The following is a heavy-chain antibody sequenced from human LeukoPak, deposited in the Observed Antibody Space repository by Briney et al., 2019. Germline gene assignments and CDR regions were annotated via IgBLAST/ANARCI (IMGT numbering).Heavy chain of an antibody. D-gene: IGHD4-17*01. CDR2: INPNSGGT. CDR3: ASGRDYGDERGAFDI. J-gene: IGHJ3*02. CDR1: GYTFTSQG. V-gene: IGHV1-2*02. Sequence: ASVKVSCKTSGYTFTSQGISWVRQAPGQGLEWMGWINPNSGGTNYAQKFQGRVTMTRDTSISTAYMELSRLRSDDTAVYYCASGRDYGDERGAFDIWGQGTMVTVSS.